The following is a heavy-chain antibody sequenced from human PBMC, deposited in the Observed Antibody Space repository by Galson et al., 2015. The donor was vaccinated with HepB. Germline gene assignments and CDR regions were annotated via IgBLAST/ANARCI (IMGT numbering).Heavy chain of an antibody. Sequence: SLRLSCAASGFTFSSYGMHWVRQAPGKGLEWVAVIWYDGSNKYYADSVKGRFTISRDNSKNTLYLQMNSLRAEDTAVYYCAREPHTAFYSSRGDYFDYWGQGTLVTVSS. J-gene: IGHJ4*02. V-gene: IGHV3-33*01. CDR1: GFTFSSYG. CDR3: AREPHTAFYSSRGDYFDY. D-gene: IGHD6-13*01. CDR2: IWYDGSNK.